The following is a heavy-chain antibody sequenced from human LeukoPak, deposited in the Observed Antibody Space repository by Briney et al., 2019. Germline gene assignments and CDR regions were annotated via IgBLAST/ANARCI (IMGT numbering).Heavy chain of an antibody. D-gene: IGHD4-17*01. CDR1: GDSTSGFY. CDR2: ISTSGST. J-gene: IGHJ6*03. CDR3: ARGLPSYGDYVDYYFYMDV. Sequence: SQTLSLTRTVSGDSTSGFYWGWIRQPAGKGLQWIGRISTSGSTNYNPSLKSRVTMSVDRSTNEFSLTVRSATAADTALYYCARGLPSYGDYVDYYFYMDVWGNGTTVTVSS. V-gene: IGHV4-4*07.